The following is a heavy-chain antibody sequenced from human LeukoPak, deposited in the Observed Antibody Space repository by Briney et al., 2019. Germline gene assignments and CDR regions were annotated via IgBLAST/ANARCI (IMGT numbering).Heavy chain of an antibody. J-gene: IGHJ6*03. V-gene: IGHV3-15*01. D-gene: IGHD5-18*01. CDR2: IKSKTDGGTT. CDR1: RFTFSNAW. CDR3: TTVDTAMVYYYYYYYMDV. Sequence: GGSLRLSCAASRFTFSNAWMSWVRQAPGKGLEWVGRIKSKTDGGTTDYAAPVKGSFTISRDDSKNTLYLQMNSLKTEDTAVYYCTTVDTAMVYYYYYYYMDVWGKGTTVTVSS.